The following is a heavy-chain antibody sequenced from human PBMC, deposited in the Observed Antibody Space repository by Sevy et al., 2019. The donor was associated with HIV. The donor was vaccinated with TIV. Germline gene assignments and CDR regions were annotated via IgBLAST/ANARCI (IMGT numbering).Heavy chain of an antibody. D-gene: IGHD6-13*01. V-gene: IGHV3-30*03. J-gene: IGHJ4*02. CDR1: GFTFSSHG. CDR3: ARDSGYSINWYPAY. CDR2: MSYDGSYK. Sequence: GSLRLSCAASGFTFSSHGMHWVRQAPGKGLEWVAVMSYDGSYKSYGDSVKGRFTISRDDSKNTLYLQMNSLRPEETAMYYCARDSGYSINWYPAYWGQGTLVTVSS.